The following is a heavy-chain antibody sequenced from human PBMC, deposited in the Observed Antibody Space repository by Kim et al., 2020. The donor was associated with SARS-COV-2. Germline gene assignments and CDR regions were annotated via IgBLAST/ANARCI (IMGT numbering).Heavy chain of an antibody. CDR1: GFSFTGYW. CDR3: ARQHRDGYTYYFDY. CDR2: IDPSDSHT. V-gene: IGHV5-10-1*01. J-gene: IGHJ4*02. D-gene: IGHD5-12*01. Sequence: GESLKISCEVSGFSFTGYWITWVRRLPGKGLEWMGGIDPSDSHTNYSPSFQGHIVLSVDKSTSSAYLQWTSLKASDTAIYFCARQHRDGYTYYFDYWGQGTLVTVSS.